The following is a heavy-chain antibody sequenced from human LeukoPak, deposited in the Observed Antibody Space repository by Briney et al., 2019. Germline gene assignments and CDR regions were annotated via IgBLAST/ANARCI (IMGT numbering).Heavy chain of an antibody. CDR2: TIPIFGTT. V-gene: IGHV1-69*13. J-gene: IGHJ4*02. CDR3: AQKSSHDSTAYYLYYFDY. Sequence: ASVKVSCKSSGGTFSSDAIIWVRQAPGQGLEWMGGTIPIFGTTNYAQKFQGRVTITADESTSTAYMELRSLRSEDTAVYYCAQKSSHDSTAYYLYYFDYWGQGTLVTVSS. D-gene: IGHD3-22*01. CDR1: GGTFSSDA.